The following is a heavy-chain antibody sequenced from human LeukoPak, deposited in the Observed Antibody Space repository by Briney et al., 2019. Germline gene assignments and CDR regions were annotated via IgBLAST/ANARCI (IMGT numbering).Heavy chain of an antibody. CDR3: AGHGGLVRGAYDAFDI. J-gene: IGHJ3*02. V-gene: IGHV4-61*08. D-gene: IGHD3-10*01. CDR2: IYYSGSS. CDR1: GGFINSADYY. Sequence: SETLSLTCTVSGGFINSADYYWSWIRQPPGKGLEWIGYIYYSGSSNYNPSLKSGITMSVDTSKNQFSLKLSSVTAADTAVYYCAGHGGLVRGAYDAFDIWGQGTIVTVSS.